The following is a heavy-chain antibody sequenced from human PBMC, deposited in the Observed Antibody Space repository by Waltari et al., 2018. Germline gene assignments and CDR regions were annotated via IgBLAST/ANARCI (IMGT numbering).Heavy chain of an antibody. J-gene: IGHJ4*02. Sequence: QVQLVQSGAEVKKPGASVKVSCKASGYTFTGYYMHWVRQAHGQGLEWMGWINPNSGGTNYAQKFQGRVTMTRDTSISTAYMELSRLRSDDTAVYYCARGIMITFGGVIALDYWGQGTLVTVSS. CDR1: GYTFTGYY. CDR2: INPNSGGT. V-gene: IGHV1-2*02. CDR3: ARGIMITFGGVIALDY. D-gene: IGHD3-16*02.